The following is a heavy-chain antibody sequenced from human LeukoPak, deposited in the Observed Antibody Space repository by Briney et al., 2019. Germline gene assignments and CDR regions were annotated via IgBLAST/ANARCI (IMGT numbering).Heavy chain of an antibody. CDR2: INHSGSM. V-gene: IGHV4-34*01. CDR3: AREMGYGMDV. CDR1: GRSFKSYY. J-gene: IGHJ6*02. Sequence: SETLSLTCGVYGRSFKSYYWSWLRQPPGKGLEWIGEINHSGSMNYNPSLKSRVTISVDKSNGQFSLNLYSVTAADTAVYYCAREMGYGMDVWGQGTPVTVS. D-gene: IGHD2-8*01.